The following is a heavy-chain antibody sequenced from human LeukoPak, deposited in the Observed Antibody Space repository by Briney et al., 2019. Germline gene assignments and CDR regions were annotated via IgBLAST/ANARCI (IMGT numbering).Heavy chain of an antibody. CDR3: ARYYSGWYYFDY. CDR2: IRVYNGNT. CDR1: GYTFTSYG. J-gene: IGHJ4*02. Sequence: ASVKVSCKASGYTFTSYGINWVRQAPGQGHEWMGWIRVYNGNTNYAQKFQGRVTITADESTSTAYMELSSLRSEDTAVYYCARYYSGWYYFDYWGQGTLVTVSS. D-gene: IGHD6-19*01. V-gene: IGHV1-18*01.